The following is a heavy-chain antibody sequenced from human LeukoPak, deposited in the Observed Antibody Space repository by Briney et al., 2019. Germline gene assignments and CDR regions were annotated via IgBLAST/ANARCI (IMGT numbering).Heavy chain of an antibody. D-gene: IGHD5-18*01. CDR1: GYTFTSYD. V-gene: IGHV1-2*02. Sequence: GASVKVSCKASGYTFTSYDINWVRQAPGQGLEWMGWINPNSGGTNYAQKFQGRVTMTRDTSISTAYMELSRLRSDDTAVYYCAREKESAAMVFGSQVDYWGQGTLVTVSS. CDR3: AREKESAAMVFGSQVDY. CDR2: INPNSGGT. J-gene: IGHJ4*02.